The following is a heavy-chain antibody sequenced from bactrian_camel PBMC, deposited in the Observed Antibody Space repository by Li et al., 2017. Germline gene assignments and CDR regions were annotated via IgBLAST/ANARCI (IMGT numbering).Heavy chain of an antibody. V-gene: IGHV3S53*01. D-gene: IGHD5*01. CDR3: AASWDVTAKTALETMIRPEFGY. J-gene: IGHJ6*01. Sequence: QVQLVESGGGSVQTGGSLTLSCAAVGRTYNNYVMGWFRQSPGKEREGVATIDSRGATNYAESVKGRFTIAMNSVQNTVWLQMNSLLPEDTAVYYCAASWDVTAKTALETMIRPEFGYWGQGTQVTVS. CDR2: IDSRGAT. CDR1: GRTYNNYV.